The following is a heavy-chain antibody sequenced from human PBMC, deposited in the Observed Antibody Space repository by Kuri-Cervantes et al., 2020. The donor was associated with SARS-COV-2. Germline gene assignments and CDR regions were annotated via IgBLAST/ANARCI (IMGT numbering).Heavy chain of an antibody. J-gene: IGHJ4*02. V-gene: IGHV1-69*06. CDR2: ITPIFGTA. D-gene: IGHD3-22*01. CDR3: ARAPGDSTGYYFFY. CDR1: GGSFSNNA. Sequence: SVKVSCKASGGSFSNNAINWVRQAPGQGLKWIGGITPIFGTANYAQNLQGRVRITADTSTSTSYMDLSGLRSDDTAIYYCARAPGDSTGYYFFYWGQGTLVTVSS.